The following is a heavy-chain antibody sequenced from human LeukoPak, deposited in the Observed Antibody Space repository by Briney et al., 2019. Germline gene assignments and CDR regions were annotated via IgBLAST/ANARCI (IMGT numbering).Heavy chain of an antibody. CDR2: IKQDGSEK. CDR1: GFTVSSNY. Sequence: GGSLRLSCAASGFTVSSNYMSWVRQAPGKGPEWVANIKQDGSEKYYVDSVKGRFTISRDNAKNSLYLQMNSLRAEDTAVYYCAREGRSSGDVDYWGQGTLVTVSS. J-gene: IGHJ4*02. V-gene: IGHV3-7*01. D-gene: IGHD6-19*01. CDR3: AREGRSSGDVDY.